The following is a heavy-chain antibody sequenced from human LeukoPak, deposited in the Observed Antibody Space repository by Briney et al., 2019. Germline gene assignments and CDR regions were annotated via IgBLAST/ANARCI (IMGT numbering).Heavy chain of an antibody. CDR3: ARVRRGNDIVVVVAATPFDAFDI. CDR1: GGSISSYY. V-gene: IGHV4-59*01. CDR2: IYYSGST. J-gene: IGHJ3*02. Sequence: SETLSLTCTVSGGSISSYYWSWIRQPPGKGLEGIGYIYYSGSTNYNPSLKSRVTISVDTSKNQFSLKLSSVTAADTAVYYCARVRRGNDIVVVVAATPFDAFDIWGQGTMVTVSS. D-gene: IGHD2-15*01.